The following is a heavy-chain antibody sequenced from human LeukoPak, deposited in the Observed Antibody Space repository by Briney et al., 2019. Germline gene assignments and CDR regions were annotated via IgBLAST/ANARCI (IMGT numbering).Heavy chain of an antibody. CDR3: ARVPPNDFWSGPSYYMDV. V-gene: IGHV4-59*08. J-gene: IGHJ6*03. CDR1: GGSISSYY. Sequence: SETLSLTCTVSGGSISSYYWSWIRQPPGKGLEWIGYIYYSGSTNYNPSLKSRVTISVDTSKNQFSLKLSSVTAADTAVYYCARVPPNDFWSGPSYYMDVWGKGTTVTVSS. CDR2: IYYSGST. D-gene: IGHD3-3*01.